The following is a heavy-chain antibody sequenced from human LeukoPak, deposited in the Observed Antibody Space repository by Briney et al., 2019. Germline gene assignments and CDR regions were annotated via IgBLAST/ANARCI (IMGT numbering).Heavy chain of an antibody. CDR1: GFTFSSYS. CDR3: ANRAYCGGDCSLDY. J-gene: IGHJ4*02. CDR2: ISSSSSTI. V-gene: IGHV3-48*02. D-gene: IGHD2-21*02. Sequence: PGGSLRLSCAGSGFTFSSYSMNWVRQAPGKGLEWVSYISSSSSTIYYADSVKGRFTISRDNAKNSLYLQMNSLRDEDTAVYYCANRAYCGGDCSLDYWGQGPLVPVS.